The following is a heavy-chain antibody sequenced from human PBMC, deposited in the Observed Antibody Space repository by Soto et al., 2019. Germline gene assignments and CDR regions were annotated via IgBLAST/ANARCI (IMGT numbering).Heavy chain of an antibody. D-gene: IGHD1-1*01. CDR2: IYYSGST. V-gene: IGHV4-61*01. J-gene: IGHJ4*02. Sequence: PSETLSLTCTVSGGSVSSGSYYWSWIRQPPGKGLEWIGYIYYSGSTNYNPSLKSRVTISVDTSKNQFSLKLSSVTAADTAVYYCAREGYNWNHASRFDYWGQGTLVTVSS. CDR3: AREGYNWNHASRFDY. CDR1: GGSVSSGSYY.